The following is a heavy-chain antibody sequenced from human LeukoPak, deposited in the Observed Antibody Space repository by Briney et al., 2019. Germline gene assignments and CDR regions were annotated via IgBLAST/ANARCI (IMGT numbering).Heavy chain of an antibody. D-gene: IGHD6-19*01. CDR3: ARRPWLGRYYMDV. V-gene: IGHV1-69*13. CDR2: IIPIFGTA. J-gene: IGHJ6*03. Sequence: SVKASCKASGYTFTSYGISWVRQAPGQGLEWMGGIIPIFGTANYAQKFQGRVTFTADESTSTAYMELSSLRSEDTAVYYCARRPWLGRYYMDVWGKGTTVTVSS. CDR1: GYTFTSYG.